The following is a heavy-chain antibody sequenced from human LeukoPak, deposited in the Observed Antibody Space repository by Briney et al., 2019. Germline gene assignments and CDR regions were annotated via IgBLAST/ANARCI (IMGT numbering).Heavy chain of an antibody. V-gene: IGHV3-33*06. J-gene: IGHJ4*02. Sequence: PGGSLRLSCAASGFTFSSYGMHWVRQAPGKGLEWVAVIWYDGSNKYYADSVKGRFTISRDNSKNTLYLQMNSLRAEDTAVYYCAKEVVGATGPPDYWGQGTLVTVSS. CDR2: IWYDGSNK. CDR1: GFTFSSYG. CDR3: AKEVVGATGPPDY. D-gene: IGHD1-26*01.